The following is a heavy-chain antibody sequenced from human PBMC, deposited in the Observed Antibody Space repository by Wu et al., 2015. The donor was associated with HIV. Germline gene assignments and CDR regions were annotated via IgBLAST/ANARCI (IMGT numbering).Heavy chain of an antibody. D-gene: IGHD6-19*01. CDR2: FDPEDGER. CDR3: ATRSQYSSDWLVEASYYFDY. V-gene: IGHV1-24*01. Sequence: QVQLVQSGAEVKKLGASVKVSCKVSGYTFTELSMHWVRQAPAKGLEWMGGFDPEDGERIYTQKFQGRVTMTEDTSTDTAYMELSSLRAEDTAVYYCATRSQYSSDWLVEASYYFDYWGQGTLVTVSS. CDR1: GYTFTELS. J-gene: IGHJ4*02.